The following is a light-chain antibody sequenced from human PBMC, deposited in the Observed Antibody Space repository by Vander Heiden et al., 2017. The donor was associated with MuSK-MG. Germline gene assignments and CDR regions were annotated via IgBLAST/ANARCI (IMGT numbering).Light chain of an antibody. V-gene: IGKV3-15*01. CDR1: QSVSSN. Sequence: IVMTQSPPTLSVSPGERATLSCRASQSVSSNLAWYQQKPGQAPRLLIYGASTRATGIPARFSGSGYGTEFTLTISSLQSEDFAVYYCQQYNKWPPYTFGQGTKLEIK. CDR2: GAS. CDR3: QQYNKWPPYT. J-gene: IGKJ2*01.